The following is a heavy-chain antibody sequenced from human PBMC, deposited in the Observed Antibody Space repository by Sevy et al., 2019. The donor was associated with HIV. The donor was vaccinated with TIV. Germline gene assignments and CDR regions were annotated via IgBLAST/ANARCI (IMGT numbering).Heavy chain of an antibody. Sequence: ASVKVSCKASGDTLTNNYMHWVRQAPGQGLEWMGIIDPSGGNASYARKFQGRVTMTRDTSTSTLYMDLGSLRSEDTAVYYCVRADPAQHFDSWGQGTLVTVSS. V-gene: IGHV1-46*01. CDR3: VRADPAQHFDS. J-gene: IGHJ4*02. CDR2: IDPSGGNA. CDR1: GDTLTNNY.